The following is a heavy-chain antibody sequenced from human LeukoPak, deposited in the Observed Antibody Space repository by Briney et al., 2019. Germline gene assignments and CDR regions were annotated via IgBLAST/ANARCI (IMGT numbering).Heavy chain of an antibody. V-gene: IGHV3-23*01. CDR2: ISGSGGST. Sequence: GGSLRLSCAASGFTFSSYAMSWVRQAPGKGLEWVSSISGSGGSTYYADSVKGRFTISRDNSKNTLYLQMNSLRAEDTAVYYCAKDHLGGSGSYYFDYWGQGTLVTVSS. D-gene: IGHD1-26*01. CDR3: AKDHLGGSGSYYFDY. J-gene: IGHJ4*02. CDR1: GFTFSSYA.